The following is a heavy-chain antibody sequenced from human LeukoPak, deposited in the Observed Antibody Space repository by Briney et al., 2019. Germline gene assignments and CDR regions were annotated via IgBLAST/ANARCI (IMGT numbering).Heavy chain of an antibody. CDR3: SRGSGISYGGIGY. CDR1: GYTFSGYY. J-gene: IGHJ4*02. CDR2: IHPKSGDT. V-gene: IGHV1-2*02. D-gene: IGHD5-18*01. Sequence: ASVKVSCKASGYTFSGYYLHWVRQAPGQGLEWMGWIHPKSGDTKYAPNFLGRVTLTRDTSATIVYMDLTWLTSDDTAVYYCSRGSGISYGGIGYWGQGTLVTVSS.